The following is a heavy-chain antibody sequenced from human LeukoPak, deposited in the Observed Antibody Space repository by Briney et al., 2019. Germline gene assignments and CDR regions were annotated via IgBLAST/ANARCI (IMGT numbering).Heavy chain of an antibody. CDR3: ARGSQYYDFWSGYRYYMDV. D-gene: IGHD3-3*01. Sequence: SVKVSCKASGGTFSSYAISWVRQAPGQGLEWMGGIILIFGTANYAQKFQGRVTITADESTSTAYMELSSLRSEDTAVYYCARGSQYYDFWSGYRYYMDVWGKGTTVTVSS. V-gene: IGHV1-69*13. CDR1: GGTFSSYA. CDR2: IILIFGTA. J-gene: IGHJ6*03.